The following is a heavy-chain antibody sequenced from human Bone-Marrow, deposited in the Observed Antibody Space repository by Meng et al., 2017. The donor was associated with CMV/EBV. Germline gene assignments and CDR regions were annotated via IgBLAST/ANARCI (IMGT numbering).Heavy chain of an antibody. D-gene: IGHD3-16*01. V-gene: IGHV3-20*04. CDR1: GFTFSNAC. Sequence: GESLKISCAASGFTFSNACMSWVRQAPGKGLEWVSGINWNGGSTGYADSVKGRFTISRDNAKNSLYLQMNSLRAEDTAVYYCARDRSWGDYGWFDPWGQGPLVTVSS. J-gene: IGHJ5*02. CDR3: ARDRSWGDYGWFDP. CDR2: INWNGGST.